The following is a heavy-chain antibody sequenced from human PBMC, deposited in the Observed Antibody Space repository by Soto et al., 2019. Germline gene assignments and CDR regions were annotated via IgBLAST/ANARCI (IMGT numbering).Heavy chain of an antibody. D-gene: IGHD3-3*01. CDR1: GGSISSSSYY. Sequence: ASETLSLTCTVSGGSISSSSYYWGWIRQPPGKGLEWIGSIYYSGSTYYNTSLKSRVTISVDTSKNQFYLKLSSVTAADTAVYFCARHHPSITIFGVVINGWFDPWGQGTLVTVSS. CDR2: IYYSGST. J-gene: IGHJ5*02. CDR3: ARHHPSITIFGVVINGWFDP. V-gene: IGHV4-39*01.